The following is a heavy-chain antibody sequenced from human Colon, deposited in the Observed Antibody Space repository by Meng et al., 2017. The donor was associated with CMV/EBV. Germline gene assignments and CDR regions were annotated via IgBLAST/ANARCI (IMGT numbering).Heavy chain of an antibody. CDR3: VRVSWYFDF. CDR1: GHTFTANH. J-gene: IGHJ4*02. Sequence: QVTVAQSGTEVKKPGASVKGSCKASGHTFTANHLHWVRQATGQGLEWMGWIYPQDGGAYFAQKFQERVTLTRDTSITTAYMELSGLTSDDTAIYYCVRVSWYFDFWGEGTLVTVSS. V-gene: IGHV1-2*02. D-gene: IGHD6-13*01. CDR2: IYPQDGGA.